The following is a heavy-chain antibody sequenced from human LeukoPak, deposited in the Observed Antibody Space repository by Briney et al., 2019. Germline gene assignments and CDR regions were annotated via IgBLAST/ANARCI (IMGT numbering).Heavy chain of an antibody. V-gene: IGHV3-30*02. J-gene: IGHJ4*02. CDR3: AKDRGFDS. Sequence: GGSLRLSCGASGFIISSFGMTWVRKAPGKGLEWLAFIRYDGRDENFADSVKGRFTISRDNSKNTLYLKMNSLRAEDTAVYCCAKDRGFDSWGEGTLVTVSS. CDR2: IRYDGRDE. CDR1: GFIISSFG.